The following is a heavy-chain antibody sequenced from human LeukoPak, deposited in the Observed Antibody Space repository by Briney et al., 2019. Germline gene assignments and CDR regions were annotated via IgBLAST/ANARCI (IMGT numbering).Heavy chain of an antibody. CDR1: GGSISSSSYY. J-gene: IGHJ3*02. CDR2: IYYSGST. D-gene: IGHD3-10*01. CDR3: ARSGSSIWRFGELLWGAFDI. V-gene: IGHV4-39*07. Sequence: SETLSLTCTVSGGSISSSSYYWGWIRQPPGKGLEWIGSIYYSGSTYYNPSLKSRVTISVDTSKNQFSLKLSSVTAADTAVYYCARSGSSIWRFGELLWGAFDIWGQGTMVTVSS.